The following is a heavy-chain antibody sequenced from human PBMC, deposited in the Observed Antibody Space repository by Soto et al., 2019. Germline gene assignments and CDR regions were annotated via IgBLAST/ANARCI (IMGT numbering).Heavy chain of an antibody. D-gene: IGHD4-17*01. CDR1: GGSISSGGYY. V-gene: IGHV4-31*03. Sequence: QVQLQESGPGLVKPSQTLSLTCTVSGGSISSGGYYWSWIRQHPGKGLEWIGYIYYSGSTYYNPSLKSRVTISVDTSKNQFSLKLSSVTATDTAVYYCARDEGDYEHAFDIWGQGTMVTVSS. J-gene: IGHJ3*02. CDR3: ARDEGDYEHAFDI. CDR2: IYYSGST.